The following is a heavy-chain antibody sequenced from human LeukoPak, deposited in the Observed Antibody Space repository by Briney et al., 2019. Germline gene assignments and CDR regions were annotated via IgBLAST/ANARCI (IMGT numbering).Heavy chain of an antibody. Sequence: ASVKVSCKASGYTFTSYYMHWVRQAPGQGLEWMGIINPSGGSTSYAQKFQGRVTMTRDTSTSTAYMELSRLRSDDTAVYYCARSGWLVMAFDIWGQGTMVTVSS. CDR3: ARSGWLVMAFDI. D-gene: IGHD6-19*01. CDR1: GYTFTSYY. CDR2: INPSGGST. V-gene: IGHV1-46*01. J-gene: IGHJ3*02.